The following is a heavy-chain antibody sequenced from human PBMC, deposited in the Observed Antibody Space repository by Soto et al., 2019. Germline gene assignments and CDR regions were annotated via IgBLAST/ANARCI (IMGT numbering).Heavy chain of an antibody. CDR2: ISSIGGST. CDR3: ATGEAVAGTNFDY. D-gene: IGHD6-19*01. CDR1: GFTFSSYA. Sequence: EVQLVESGGGLVQPGGSLRLSCAASGFTFSSYAMHWVRQAPGKGLEYVSAISSIGGSTYYANSVKGRFTISRDNSKTTLYLQMGSLRAGDMAVYYCATGEAVAGTNFDYWGQGTLVTVSS. V-gene: IGHV3-64*01. J-gene: IGHJ4*02.